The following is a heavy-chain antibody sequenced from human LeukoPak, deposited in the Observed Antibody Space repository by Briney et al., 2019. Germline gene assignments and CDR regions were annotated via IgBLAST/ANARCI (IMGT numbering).Heavy chain of an antibody. CDR3: ARGWFGEFPGYYYYMDV. CDR1: GGSISSYY. CDR2: IYTSGST. J-gene: IGHJ6*03. V-gene: IGHV4-4*07. D-gene: IGHD3-10*01. Sequence: SETLSLTCTVSGGSISSYYWSWIRQPAGKGLEWIGRIYTSGSTNYNPSLKSRVTMSVDTSTNPFSLKLSSVTAADTAVYYCARGWFGEFPGYYYYMDVWGKGTTVTISS.